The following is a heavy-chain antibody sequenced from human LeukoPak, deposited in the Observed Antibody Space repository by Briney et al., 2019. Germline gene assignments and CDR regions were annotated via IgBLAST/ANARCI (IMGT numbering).Heavy chain of an antibody. D-gene: IGHD7-27*01. Sequence: PGGSLRLSCVASGITFSSYSMNWVRQAPGKGLEWISYIRSRPSTIYYADSVKGRFTISRDDASNSQYLLMNSLRPEDTAVYYCVRDHHWGFDSWGQGTQVTVSS. CDR2: IRSRPSTI. J-gene: IGHJ4*02. CDR3: VRDHHWGFDS. V-gene: IGHV3-48*01. CDR1: GITFSSYS.